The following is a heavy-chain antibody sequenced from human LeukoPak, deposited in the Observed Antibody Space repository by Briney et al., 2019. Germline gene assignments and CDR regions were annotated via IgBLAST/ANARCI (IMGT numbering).Heavy chain of an antibody. CDR3: ARATGAGLTHYDF. V-gene: IGHV1-69*13. CDR1: GYTFTSYG. D-gene: IGHD3-3*01. Sequence: SVKVSCKASGYTFTSYGISWVRQAPGQGLEWMGGIIPIFGTANYAQKFQGRVTITADESTSTAYMELSSLRSEDTAVYYCARATGAGLTHYDFWGQGTLVTVSS. CDR2: IIPIFGTA. J-gene: IGHJ4*02.